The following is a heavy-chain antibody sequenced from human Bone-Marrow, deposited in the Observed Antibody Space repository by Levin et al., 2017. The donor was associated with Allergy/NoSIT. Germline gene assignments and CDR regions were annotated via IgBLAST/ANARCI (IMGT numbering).Heavy chain of an antibody. CDR3: ARQYGSGNYYTPAAFDY. J-gene: IGHJ4*02. D-gene: IGHD3-10*01. V-gene: IGHV3-66*04. CDR2: IYSDGSGESA. Sequence: GGSLRLSCAASGFTVSTRYMSWVRQAPGKGLEWVSVIYSDGSGESALYADSVKGRFTISRDNSKNTMYLQMDSLRADDTAVYFCARQYGSGNYYTPAAFDYWGQGTLVTVSS. CDR1: GFTVSTRY.